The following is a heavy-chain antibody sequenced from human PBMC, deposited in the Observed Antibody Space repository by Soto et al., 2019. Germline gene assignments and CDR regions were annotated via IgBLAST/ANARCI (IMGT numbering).Heavy chain of an antibody. J-gene: IGHJ4*02. CDR3: PKEISRGGDY. CDR2: ISGSGGST. Sequence: EVQLLESGGGLVQPGGSLRLSCAASGFTFSSYGMSWVRQAPGKGLEWVSGISGSGGSTYYADSVTGRFTISSDNSKNSLYKQMKSLKAEDKAVDYGPKEISRGGDYWGQGTLVTVSS. D-gene: IGHD3-10*01. CDR1: GFTFSSYG. V-gene: IGHV3-23*01.